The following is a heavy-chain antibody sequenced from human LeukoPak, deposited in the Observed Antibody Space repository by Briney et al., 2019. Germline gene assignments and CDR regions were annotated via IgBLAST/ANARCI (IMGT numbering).Heavy chain of an antibody. D-gene: IGHD5-24*01. CDR1: GGSISSSSYY. J-gene: IGHJ3*02. CDR2: INYSGST. CDR3: ARLRIVGDGYKYAFDI. Sequence: SETLSLTCTVSGGSISSSSYYWGWIRQPPGKGLEWIGSINYSGSTYYNPSLKSRVTMSVDTSKNQFFLKLSSVTAADTAVYYCARLRIVGDGYKYAFDIWGQGTMVTVSS. V-gene: IGHV4-39*01.